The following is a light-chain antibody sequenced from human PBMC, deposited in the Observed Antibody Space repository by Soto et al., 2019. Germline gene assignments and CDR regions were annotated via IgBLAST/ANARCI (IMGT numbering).Light chain of an antibody. V-gene: IGKV3-20*01. J-gene: IGKJ2*01. Sequence: DIVLTQSPDTLSLSPGERATLSCRASQSVSSNYLAWYQQKPGQAPRLLIYGASPRATGITDGFSGSGSGTDFTLTISRLEPEDFAVYYCQQYGSSSYTFGQGTKLEI. CDR3: QQYGSSSYT. CDR1: QSVSSNY. CDR2: GAS.